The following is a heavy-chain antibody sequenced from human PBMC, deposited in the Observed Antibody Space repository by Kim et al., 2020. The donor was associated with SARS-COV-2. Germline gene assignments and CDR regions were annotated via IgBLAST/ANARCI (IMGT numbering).Heavy chain of an antibody. J-gene: IGHJ2*01. D-gene: IGHD1-7*01. Sequence: SYADAVTVRFTISRDTSKNTLSRQMDTLRAEDTAVYYCARIPGTYWYLDFWGHGTLVTVSS. CDR3: ARIPGTYWYLDF. V-gene: IGHV3-53*01.